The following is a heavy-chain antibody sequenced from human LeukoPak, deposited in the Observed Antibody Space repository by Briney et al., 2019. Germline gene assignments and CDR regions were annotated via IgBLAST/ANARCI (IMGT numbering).Heavy chain of an antibody. CDR3: ARVNYGSATKEDY. CDR2: IYYSGSA. CDR1: GGSISSGGYY. D-gene: IGHD3-10*01. V-gene: IGHV4-31*03. J-gene: IGHJ4*02. Sequence: PSETPSLTCTVSGGSISSGGYYWSWIRQHPGKGLEWIGYIYYSGSAYYNPSLKSRVTISVDTSENQFSLKLSSVTAADTAVYYCARVNYGSATKEDYWGQGTLVTVSS.